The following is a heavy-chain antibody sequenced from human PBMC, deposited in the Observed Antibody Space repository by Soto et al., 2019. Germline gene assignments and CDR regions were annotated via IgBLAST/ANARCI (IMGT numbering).Heavy chain of an antibody. Sequence: SETLSLTCTVSGGSISSDDYYWSWVRQPPGKGLEWIGYISYSGSTLYNPSLKSRVTISVDTSKNQFSLKLSSVTAADTAVYYCARWAAARITMIVVVTKVAFDIWGQGTMVTVS. CDR2: ISYSGST. CDR3: ARWAAARITMIVVVTKVAFDI. CDR1: GGSISSDDYY. D-gene: IGHD3-22*01. J-gene: IGHJ3*02. V-gene: IGHV4-30-4*01.